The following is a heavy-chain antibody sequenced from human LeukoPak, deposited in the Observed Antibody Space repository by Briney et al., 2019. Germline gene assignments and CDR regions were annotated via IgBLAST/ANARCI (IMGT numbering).Heavy chain of an antibody. CDR1: GFTFSGYS. V-gene: IGHV3-21*01. J-gene: IGHJ4*01. D-gene: IGHD3-16*02. Sequence: GGSLRLSCAASGFTFSGYSMNWVRRAPGKGLEWVSSISSSSSYIYYADSVKGRFTISRDNAKNSLYLQMNSLRAEDTDVYYCARDRGYDYVWGSYRYTDPFDYWGHGTLVTVSS. CDR3: ARDRGYDYVWGSYRYTDPFDY. CDR2: ISSSSSYI.